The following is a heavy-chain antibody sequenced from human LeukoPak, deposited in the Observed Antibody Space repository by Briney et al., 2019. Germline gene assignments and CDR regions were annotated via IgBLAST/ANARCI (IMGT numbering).Heavy chain of an antibody. V-gene: IGHV4-59*11. CDR1: GGSISGHY. D-gene: IGHD3-10*01. J-gene: IGHJ4*02. CDR3: ARIPITMVRGAPKPLFDY. CDR2: IYYSGTT. Sequence: PSETLSLTCNVSGGSISGHYWSWIRQPPGKGLEWIGYIYYSGTTSYKPSLRSRVTMSVDTSKNQFSLRLSSVTAADTAVYYCARIPITMVRGAPKPLFDYWGQGTLVTVSS.